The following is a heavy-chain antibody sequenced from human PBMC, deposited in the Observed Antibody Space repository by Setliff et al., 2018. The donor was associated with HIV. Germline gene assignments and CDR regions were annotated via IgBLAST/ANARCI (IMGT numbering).Heavy chain of an antibody. CDR1: GGSFSAYY. CDR2: INHSGGT. V-gene: IGHV4-34*01. CDR3: ARADIYGYVDF. Sequence: SETLSLTCAVYGGSFSAYYWSWIRQPPGKGLEWIGEINHSGGTNYNPSLKSRVTISVDTSKNQFSLNLSSVTAADTAMYYCARADIYGYVDFWGQGTLVTVSS. D-gene: IGHD5-18*01. J-gene: IGHJ4*02.